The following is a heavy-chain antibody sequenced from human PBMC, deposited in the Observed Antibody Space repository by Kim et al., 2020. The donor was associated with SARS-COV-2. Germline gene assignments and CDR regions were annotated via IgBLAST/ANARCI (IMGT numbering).Heavy chain of an antibody. D-gene: IGHD1-26*01. Sequence: GESLKISCKGSGYSFSSYWIGWVRQMPGKGLEWMGIIYPGDSDTRYSPSFQGQVTISADKSISTAYLQWSSLKASDTAMYYCARLGTTTDYYYYGMDVWGHGTTVTVSS. CDR3: ARLGTTTDYYYYGMDV. CDR2: IYPGDSDT. V-gene: IGHV5-51*01. CDR1: GYSFSSYW. J-gene: IGHJ6*02.